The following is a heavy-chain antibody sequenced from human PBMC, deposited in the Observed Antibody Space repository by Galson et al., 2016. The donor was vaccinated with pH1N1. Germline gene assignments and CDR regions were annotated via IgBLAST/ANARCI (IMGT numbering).Heavy chain of an antibody. D-gene: IGHD3-10*01. CDR1: GITFSNSA. J-gene: IGHJ3*02. CDR2: ISGSGSST. V-gene: IGHV3-23*01. CDR3: AKDRDGDYTGGDAFDI. Sequence: SLRLSCAASGITFSNSAMSWVRQAPGKGLEWISVISGSGSSTYYADSVKGRFTISRDNSKYTLFLQMTSLRVEDPAVYYCAKDRDGDYTGGDAFDIWGQGTMVTVSS.